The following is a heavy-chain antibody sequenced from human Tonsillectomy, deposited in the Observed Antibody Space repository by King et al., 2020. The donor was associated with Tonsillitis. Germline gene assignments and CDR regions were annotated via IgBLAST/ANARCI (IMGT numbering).Heavy chain of an antibody. Sequence: VQLVESGAEVKKPGASVKVSCKASGYTFTSYYMHWVRQAPGQGLEWMGMINPSGGTTSYAQKFQGRVTMTRDTSTNTVYMELSSLRSEDTAVYYCARDRPCSSASCYGESWFDPWGQGTLVTVCS. CDR2: INPSGGTT. CDR1: GYTFTSYY. D-gene: IGHD2-2*01. J-gene: IGHJ5*02. CDR3: ARDRPCSSASCYGESWFDP. V-gene: IGHV1-46*01.